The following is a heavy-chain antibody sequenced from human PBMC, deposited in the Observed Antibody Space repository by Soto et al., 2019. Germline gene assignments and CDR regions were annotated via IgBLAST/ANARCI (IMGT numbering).Heavy chain of an antibody. D-gene: IGHD2-15*01. CDR1: GFTFSSYA. Sequence: GGSLRLSCAASGFTFSSYAMSWVRQAPGKGLEWVSAISGSGGSTYYADSVKGRFTISRDNSKNTLYLQMNSLRAEDTAVYYCAKVPPRYCSGGSCSPTEDYYYYYYMDVWGKGTTVTVSS. J-gene: IGHJ6*03. CDR3: AKVPPRYCSGGSCSPTEDYYYYYYMDV. CDR2: ISGSGGST. V-gene: IGHV3-23*01.